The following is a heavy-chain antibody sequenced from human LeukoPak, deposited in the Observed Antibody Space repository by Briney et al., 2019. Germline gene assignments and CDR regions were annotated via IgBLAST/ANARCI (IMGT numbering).Heavy chain of an antibody. CDR1: GFTFSSNT. J-gene: IGHJ4*02. Sequence: GGFLRLSCAASGFTFSSNTMSWVRQAPGKGLEWVSGISGSGGGTYYADSVKGRFTISRDNSKNTLYLQMNSLRAEDTAVYYCAKGRLAGYLDYWGQGTLVTVSS. CDR2: ISGSGGGT. CDR3: AKGRLAGYLDY. D-gene: IGHD2-15*01. V-gene: IGHV3-23*01.